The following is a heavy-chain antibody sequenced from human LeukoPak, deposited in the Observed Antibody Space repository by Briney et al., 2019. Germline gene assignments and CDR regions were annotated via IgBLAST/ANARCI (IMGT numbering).Heavy chain of an antibody. V-gene: IGHV4-59*01. Sequence: SETLSLTCTVSGGSISSYYWSWIRQPPGKGLEWIGYIYYSGNTNYNPSLKSRVTISVDTSKNQFSLKLSSVTAADTAVYYCARGFWSGYYLDSWGQGTLVTVSS. CDR1: GGSISSYY. D-gene: IGHD3-3*01. J-gene: IGHJ4*02. CDR3: ARGFWSGYYLDS. CDR2: IYYSGNT.